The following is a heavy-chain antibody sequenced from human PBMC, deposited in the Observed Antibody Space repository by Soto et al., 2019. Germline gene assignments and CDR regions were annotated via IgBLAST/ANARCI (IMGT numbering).Heavy chain of an antibody. D-gene: IGHD6-19*01. CDR1: GFTFSSYA. V-gene: IGHV3-30-3*01. CDR3: ARDRGSSIAVAGSGYYYYYGMDL. CDR2: ISYDGSNK. J-gene: IGHJ6*02. Sequence: GGSLRLSCAASGFTFSSYAMHWVRQAPGKGLEWVAVISYDGSNKYYADSVKGRFTISRDNSKNTLYLQMNSLRAEDTAVYYCARDRGSSIAVAGSGYYYYYGMDLWGQGTTVTVSS.